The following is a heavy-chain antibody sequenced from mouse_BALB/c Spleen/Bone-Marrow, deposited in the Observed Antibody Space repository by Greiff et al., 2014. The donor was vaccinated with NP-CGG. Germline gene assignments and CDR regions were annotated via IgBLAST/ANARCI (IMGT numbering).Heavy chain of an antibody. D-gene: IGHD4-1*01. CDR2: IHYSATT. Sequence: EVKLVESGPDLVKPSQSLSLTCTVTGYFITSDYSWHWIRQFPGNKLEWMGYIHYSATTVYNPSLKSRISFTRDTSNNQFFLQLNSVATEDTATYYCARFAGTPYTMDYWGQGTSVTVSS. J-gene: IGHJ4*01. CDR1: GYFITSDYS. V-gene: IGHV3-1*02. CDR3: ARFAGTPYTMDY.